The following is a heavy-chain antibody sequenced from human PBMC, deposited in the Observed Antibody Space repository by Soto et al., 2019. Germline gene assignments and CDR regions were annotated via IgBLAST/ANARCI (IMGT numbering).Heavy chain of an antibody. CDR1: GFTFSNYA. D-gene: IGHD6-6*01. CDR2: ISGSAGST. Sequence: GGSLRLSCAASGFTFSNYAMSWVRQAPGKGLEWVSAISGSAGSTYYADSVKGRFTISRDNSKKTLYPQMNSLRAEDTAVYYCAKGGSSWTNYYYYMDVWGKGTTVTVSS. J-gene: IGHJ6*03. V-gene: IGHV3-23*01. CDR3: AKGGSSWTNYYYYMDV.